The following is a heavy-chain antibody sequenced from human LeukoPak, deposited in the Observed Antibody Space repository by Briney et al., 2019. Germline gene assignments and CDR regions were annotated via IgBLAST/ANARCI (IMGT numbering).Heavy chain of an antibody. CDR1: GFTFSSYW. D-gene: IGHD2-2*01. CDR2: ISFDGTNP. V-gene: IGHV3-74*01. CDR3: ARRRCSSSSCFEDY. J-gene: IGHJ4*02. Sequence: GGSLRLSCAASGFTFSSYWMHWVRQAPGKGLVWVSRISFDGTNPIYADSVKGRFTISRDNAKNTLYLQMNSLRAEDTAVYYCARRRCSSSSCFEDYWGQGTLVTVSS.